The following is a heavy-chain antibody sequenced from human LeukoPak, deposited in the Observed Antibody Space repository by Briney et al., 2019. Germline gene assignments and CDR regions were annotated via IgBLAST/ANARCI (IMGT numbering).Heavy chain of an antibody. V-gene: IGHV3-73*01. D-gene: IGHD6-13*01. Sequence: GGSLKLSCAASGFTFSGSAMHWVRQASGKGLEWVGRIRSKANSYATAYAASVKGRFTISRDDSKNTAYLQMNSLKTEDTAVYYCTRRGAAADYYYYMDVWGKGTTVTISS. J-gene: IGHJ6*03. CDR3: TRRGAAADYYYYMDV. CDR1: GFTFSGSA. CDR2: IRSKANSYAT.